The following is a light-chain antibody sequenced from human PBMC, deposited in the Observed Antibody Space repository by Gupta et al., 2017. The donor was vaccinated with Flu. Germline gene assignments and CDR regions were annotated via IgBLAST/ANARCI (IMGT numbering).Light chain of an antibody. CDR3: SSDTTSSTYV. J-gene: IGLJ1*01. V-gene: IGLV2-14*01. CDR2: EVS. Sequence: QSALTQPASVSGSPGQSITISCTGTSTDIGSYDYVSWFQQHPAKALKLMIYEVSKRPSVDSIRFSGSKSGNTASLTISGLQAEDEADYHFSSDTTSSTYVYGTGTRVTVL. CDR1: STDIGSYDY.